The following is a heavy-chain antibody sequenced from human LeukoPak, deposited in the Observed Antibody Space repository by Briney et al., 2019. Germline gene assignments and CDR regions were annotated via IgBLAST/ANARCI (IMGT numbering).Heavy chain of an antibody. V-gene: IGHV3-23*01. CDR1: GFTFSHYA. Sequence: GGSLRLSCAASGFTFSHYAIYWVRQAPGKGLEWVSGMSSSGNTTYYADSVKGRFTMSRDNSKNTPYLQMNSPRAEDTAVYYCAKGISGSFDYWGQGTLVTVSS. CDR3: AKGISGSFDY. CDR2: MSSSGNTT. D-gene: IGHD6-19*01. J-gene: IGHJ4*02.